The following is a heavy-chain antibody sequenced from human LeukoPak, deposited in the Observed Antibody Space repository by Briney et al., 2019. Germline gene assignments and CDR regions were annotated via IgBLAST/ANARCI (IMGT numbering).Heavy chain of an antibody. CDR1: GGSITSYY. CDR2: MYYSGTT. CDR3: ARLPMAVTPHVDY. J-gene: IGHJ4*02. D-gene: IGHD2-21*02. Sequence: SETLSLTCTVSGGSITSYYRSWIRRSPGKGLEWIGFMYYSGTTNYNPSLKTRVTISLGMSKNQFSLKLSSVTAADTAVYYCARLPMAVTPHVDYWGQGTLVTVSS. V-gene: IGHV4-59*01.